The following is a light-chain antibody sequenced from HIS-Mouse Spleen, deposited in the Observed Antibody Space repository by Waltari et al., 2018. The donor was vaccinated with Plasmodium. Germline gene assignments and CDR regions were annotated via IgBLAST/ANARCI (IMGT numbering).Light chain of an antibody. J-gene: IGLJ3*02. CDR1: SDINVGSSN. Sequence: QPVLTQPPSSSASPGESARLTCTLPSDINVGSSNIYLSQQKPGSPPRYLLYYYSDSDKGQGSGVPSRFSGSKDASANTGILLISGLQSEDEADYYCMIWPSNASGVFGGGTKLTVL. V-gene: IGLV5-37*01. CDR3: MIWPSNASGV. CDR2: YYSDSDK.